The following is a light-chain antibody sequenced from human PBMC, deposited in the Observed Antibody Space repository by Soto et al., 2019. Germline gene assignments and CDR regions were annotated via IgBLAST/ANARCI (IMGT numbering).Light chain of an antibody. CDR3: QQYGNSPAIT. CDR1: QSVSSN. V-gene: IGKV3-20*01. CDR2: AAS. Sequence: EIVMTQSPATLSVSPGARAPLSCRASQSVSSNLAWYQQNPGQAPRLLIYAASSRATGIPDRFSGSGSGTDFTLTVSRLEPEDFAVYYCQQYGNSPAITFGQGTRLEIK. J-gene: IGKJ5*01.